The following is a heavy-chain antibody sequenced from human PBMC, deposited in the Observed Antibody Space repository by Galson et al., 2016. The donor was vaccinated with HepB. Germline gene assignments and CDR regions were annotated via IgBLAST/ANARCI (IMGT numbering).Heavy chain of an antibody. CDR2: IKEDGSVK. V-gene: IGHV3-7*03. Sequence: SLRLSCAASGFTFSSYWMTWVRQAPGKGLEWVANIKEDGSVKYHVDSVQGRFTISRDNAKNSLYLQMNSLRAEDTAVYYCAREPRAGAYYFDYWCQGTLVTCSS. J-gene: IGHJ4*02. CDR3: AREPRAGAYYFDY. D-gene: IGHD2-21*01. CDR1: GFTFSSYW.